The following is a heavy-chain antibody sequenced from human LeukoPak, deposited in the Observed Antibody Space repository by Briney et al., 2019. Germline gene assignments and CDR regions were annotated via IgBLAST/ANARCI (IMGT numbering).Heavy chain of an antibody. Sequence: SETLSLTCTVSGGSISSYYWSWIRQPPGKGLEWIGYIYYSGSTNYNPSLKSRVTISVDTSKSQFSLKLSSVTAADTAVYYCASASWGSPYFDYWGQGTLVTVSS. CDR1: GGSISSYY. V-gene: IGHV4-59*01. J-gene: IGHJ4*02. D-gene: IGHD7-27*01. CDR3: ASASWGSPYFDY. CDR2: IYYSGST.